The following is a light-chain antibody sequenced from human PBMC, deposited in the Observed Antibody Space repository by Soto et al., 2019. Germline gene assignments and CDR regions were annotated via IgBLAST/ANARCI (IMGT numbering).Light chain of an antibody. Sequence: EIVLTQSPDTLPLSPGERATLSCRASQSVRSNYLAWYQQKPGQGPRFHIYDATRRATGIPERFSGSGSGTDCTLTISRLESEDFAVYYCQQYGSSPLTFGGGTKVEIK. CDR1: QSVRSNY. J-gene: IGKJ4*01. CDR3: QQYGSSPLT. V-gene: IGKV3-20*01. CDR2: DAT.